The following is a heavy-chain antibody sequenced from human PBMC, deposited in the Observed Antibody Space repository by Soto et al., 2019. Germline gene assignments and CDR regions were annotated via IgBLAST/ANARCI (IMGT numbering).Heavy chain of an antibody. CDR1: GGSFTGYF. D-gene: IGHD3-3*01. CDR2: INQSEST. V-gene: IGHV4-34*02. Sequence: QVQLQQWGAGLLKPSETLSLTCAVSGGSFTGYFWNWIRQPPATGLEWIGEINQSESTTYNPSLKRRVPISVDRSKNQFSLGLNSVTAADSAVYYCARGNFWSGYDPSYYYYMDVWGKGTAVTVSS. CDR3: ARGNFWSGYDPSYYYYMDV. J-gene: IGHJ6*03.